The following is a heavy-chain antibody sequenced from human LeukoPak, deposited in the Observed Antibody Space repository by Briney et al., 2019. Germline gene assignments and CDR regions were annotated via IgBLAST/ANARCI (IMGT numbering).Heavy chain of an antibody. CDR3: ARGYSGYDWRHYYYYGMDV. J-gene: IGHJ6*02. V-gene: IGHV1-8*01. D-gene: IGHD5-12*01. CDR1: GYTFTSYD. Sequence: ASVKVSCKASGYTFTSYDINWVRQATGQGLEWMGWMNPNSGNTGYAQKFQGRVTMTRNTSISTAYMELSSLRSEDTAVYYCARGYSGYDWRHYYYYGMDVWGQGTTVTVSS. CDR2: MNPNSGNT.